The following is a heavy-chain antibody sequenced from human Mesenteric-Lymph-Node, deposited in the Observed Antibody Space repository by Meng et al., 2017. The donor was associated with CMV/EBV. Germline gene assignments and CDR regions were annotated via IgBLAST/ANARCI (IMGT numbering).Heavy chain of an antibody. J-gene: IGHJ4*02. V-gene: IGHV3-30*04. CDR3: ARAYSSGWSLSFDY. Sequence: GGSLRLSCAASGFTFSTYTVHWVRQAPGKGLEWVAVISYDGSNKYYADAEKGRFTISRDNSKNTLYLQMNSLRTEDTAVYFCARAYSSGWSLSFDYWGQGTMVTVSS. CDR1: GFTFSTYT. CDR2: ISYDGSNK. D-gene: IGHD6-19*01.